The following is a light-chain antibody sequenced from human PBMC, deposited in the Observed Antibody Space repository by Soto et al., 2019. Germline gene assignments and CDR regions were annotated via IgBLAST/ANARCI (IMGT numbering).Light chain of an antibody. V-gene: IGLV1-40*01. CDR3: QSYDSSLSVLYV. J-gene: IGLJ1*01. CDR1: SSNIGAGYD. Sequence: QSVLTQPTSVSGAPGQRVSISCTGSSSNIGAGYDVHWFQQLPGTAPKLLIYGSSNRPSGVPDRFSGSKSGTSASLAITGLQAEDEADYYCQSYDSSLSVLYVFGTGTKVTVL. CDR2: GSS.